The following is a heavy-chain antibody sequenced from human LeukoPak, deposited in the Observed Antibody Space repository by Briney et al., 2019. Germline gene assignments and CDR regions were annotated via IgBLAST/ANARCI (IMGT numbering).Heavy chain of an antibody. CDR1: GYTFTSYY. J-gene: IGHJ4*02. Sequence: ASVKVSCKASGYTFTSYYMHWVRQAPGQGLEWMGIINPSGGSTSYAQKFQGRVTMTRDTATSTVYMELSSLRSEDTAVYYCARGPTTVLRYFDWSLGYWGQGTLVTVSS. CDR3: ARGPTTVLRYFDWSLGY. D-gene: IGHD3-9*01. CDR2: INPSGGST. V-gene: IGHV1-46*01.